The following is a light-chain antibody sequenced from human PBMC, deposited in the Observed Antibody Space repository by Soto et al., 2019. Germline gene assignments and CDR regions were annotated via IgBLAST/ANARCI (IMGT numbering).Light chain of an antibody. Sequence: QSAPTQPPSASGSPGQSATISCTGSSSDIGAYNFVSWYQQYPGKAPKLIIYEVTKRPSGVPDRFSGSKSGNTASLTVSGLQPQDEAHAHSSAQAVSSNWVFGVGSKVT. J-gene: IGLJ2*01. CDR1: SSDIGAYNF. CDR2: EVT. V-gene: IGLV2-8*01. CDR3: SAQAVSSNWV.